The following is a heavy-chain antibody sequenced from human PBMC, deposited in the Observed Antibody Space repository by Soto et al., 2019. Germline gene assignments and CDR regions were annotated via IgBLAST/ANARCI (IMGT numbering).Heavy chain of an antibody. CDR2: IIPIFGTA. Sequence: QVQLVQSGAEVKKPGSSVKVSCKASGGTFSSYAISWVRQAPGQGLEWMGGIIPIFGTADYAQKFQGRVTIPAHESTSAAYMGLSSLRSEDTAVYYCARDGGVYAYRPFDYWGQGTLVTVSS. J-gene: IGHJ4*02. D-gene: IGHD6-13*01. V-gene: IGHV1-69*12. CDR3: ARDGGVYAYRPFDY. CDR1: GGTFSSYA.